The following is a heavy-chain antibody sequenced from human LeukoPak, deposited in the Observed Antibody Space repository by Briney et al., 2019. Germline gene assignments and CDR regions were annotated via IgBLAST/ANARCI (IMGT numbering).Heavy chain of an antibody. D-gene: IGHD1-1*01. V-gene: IGHV3-21*04. Sequence: GGSLRLSCAASGFTFSSYSMNWVRQAPGKGLEWVSSISSSSSYIYYADSVKGRFTISRDNAKNSLYLQMNSLRADDTAVYYCARALSQELIRYSQDWGQGTLVSVSS. CDR1: GFTFSSYS. J-gene: IGHJ1*01. CDR3: ARALSQELIRYSQD. CDR2: ISSSSSYI.